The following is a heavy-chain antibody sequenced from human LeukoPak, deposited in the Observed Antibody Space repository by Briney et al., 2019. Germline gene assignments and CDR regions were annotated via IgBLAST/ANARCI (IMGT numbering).Heavy chain of an antibody. CDR2: ISSNGDNT. Sequence: PGGSLRLSCAASGFTFSNYAMHWVLQAPGKGLEYLSAISSNGDNTYYANSVKGRFTISRDNSKNTLYLQMASLRAEDMAVYYCARGSRKLYDGSGYYQYWGQGTLVTVSS. J-gene: IGHJ4*02. D-gene: IGHD3-22*01. CDR1: GFTFSNYA. CDR3: ARGSRKLYDGSGYYQY. V-gene: IGHV3-64*01.